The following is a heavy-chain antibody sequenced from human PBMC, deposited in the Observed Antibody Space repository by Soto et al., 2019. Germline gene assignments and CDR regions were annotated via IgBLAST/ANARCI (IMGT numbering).Heavy chain of an antibody. Sequence: SETLSLTCTVSGGSISSYYWSWIRQPPGKGLEWIGYIYYSGSTNYNPSLKSRVTISVDTSKNQFSLKLSSVTAADTAVYYCARFDYYDSSGHSHFGPKWGQGTRVTVSS. D-gene: IGHD3-22*01. J-gene: IGHJ4*02. V-gene: IGHV4-59*01. CDR2: IYYSGST. CDR1: GGSISSYY. CDR3: ARFDYYDSSGHSHFGPK.